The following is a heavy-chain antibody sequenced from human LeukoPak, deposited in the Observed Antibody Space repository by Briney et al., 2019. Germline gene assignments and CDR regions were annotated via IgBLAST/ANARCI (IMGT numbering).Heavy chain of an antibody. CDR2: IYYSGST. D-gene: IGHD3-10*01. V-gene: IGHV4-59*01. J-gene: IGHJ6*02. Sequence: SETLSLTCSVSSGSFSSYYWSWIRQPPGKGLEWIGYIYYSGSTKYNSSLKSRVTISVDTSKNQFSLKLSSVTAADTAVYYCARGWRYYGSADVWGQGTTVTVSS. CDR3: ARGWRYYGSADV. CDR1: SGSFSSYY.